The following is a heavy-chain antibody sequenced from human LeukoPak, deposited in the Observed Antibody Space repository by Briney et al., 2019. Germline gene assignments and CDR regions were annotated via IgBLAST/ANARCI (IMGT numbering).Heavy chain of an antibody. CDR1: GYRFTNYW. CDR3: ARGSGWSNYYYYYGMDV. D-gene: IGHD6-19*01. V-gene: IGHV5-51*01. J-gene: IGHJ6*02. Sequence: GESLKISCKGSGYRFTNYWIGWVRQMPGKGLEWMGIIYPGDSDTRYSPSFQGQVTISADTSKNQFSMEVSSVTAADTAVYYCARGSGWSNYYYYYGMDVWGQGTTVTVSS. CDR2: IYPGDSDT.